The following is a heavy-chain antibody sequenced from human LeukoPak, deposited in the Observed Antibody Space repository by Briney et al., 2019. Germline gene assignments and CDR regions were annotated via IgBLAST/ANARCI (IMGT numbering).Heavy chain of an antibody. CDR2: ISGSGGST. J-gene: IGHJ4*02. CDR1: GFTFSSYA. CDR3: AREVAVAGLYFDY. V-gene: IGHV3-23*01. D-gene: IGHD6-19*01. Sequence: TGGSLRLSCAASGFTFSSYAMSWVRQAPGKGLEWVSAISGSGGSTYYADSVKGRFTISRDNSKNTLYLQMNSLRAEDTAVYYCAREVAVAGLYFDYWGQGTLVTVSS.